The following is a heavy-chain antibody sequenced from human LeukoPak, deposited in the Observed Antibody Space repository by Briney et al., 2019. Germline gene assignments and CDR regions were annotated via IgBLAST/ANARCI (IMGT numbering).Heavy chain of an antibody. V-gene: IGHV4-59*01. Sequence: PSGTLSRTCTVSGVSISSYYWSRIRQPPGKGLEWIGYIYYSGSTNYNPSLKSRVTISVDTSKNQFSLKLSSVTAADTAVYYCARGGSSWYPPFDYWGQGTLVTVFS. D-gene: IGHD6-13*01. J-gene: IGHJ4*02. CDR1: GVSISSYY. CDR3: ARGGSSWYPPFDY. CDR2: IYYSGST.